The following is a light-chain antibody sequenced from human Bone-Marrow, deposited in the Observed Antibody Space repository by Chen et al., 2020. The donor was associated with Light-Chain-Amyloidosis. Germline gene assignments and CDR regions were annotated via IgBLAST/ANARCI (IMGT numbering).Light chain of an antibody. CDR2: EDS. CDR1: VLPKPY. Sequence: SYELTQPPSVSVSPGQTARITCFGDVLPKPYAYWYQQKPGQAPLLVIYEDSERPSGIPDRFSGSSSGTTVTLTISGVQAEDEADYYCQSADSSGSHVFGTGTKVTVL. V-gene: IGLV3-25*03. CDR3: QSADSSGSHV. J-gene: IGLJ1*01.